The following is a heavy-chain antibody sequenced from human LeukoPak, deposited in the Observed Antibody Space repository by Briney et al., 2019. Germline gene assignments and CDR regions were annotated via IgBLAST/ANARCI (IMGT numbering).Heavy chain of an antibody. J-gene: IGHJ3*02. V-gene: IGHV3-20*04. CDR2: INWNGGST. CDR3: ARNVGVSSGWYVGAFDI. D-gene: IGHD6-19*01. CDR1: GFTFSSYS. Sequence: GGSLRLSCAASGFTFSSYSMSWVRQAPGKGLEWVSGINWNGGSTGYADSVKGRFTISRDNAKNSLYLQMNSLRAEDTALYYCARNVGVSSGWYVGAFDIWGQGTMVTVSS.